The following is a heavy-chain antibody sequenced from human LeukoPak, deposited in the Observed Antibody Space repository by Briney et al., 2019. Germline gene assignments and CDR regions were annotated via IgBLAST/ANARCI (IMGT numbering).Heavy chain of an antibody. CDR1: GFTFSSYW. V-gene: IGHV3-7*01. J-gene: IGHJ6*02. CDR2: IKQDGSEK. CDR3: ARDSVPWYSSSWYTHYYGMDV. Sequence: GGSLRLSCAASGFTFSSYWMSWVRQAPGKGLEWVANIKQDGSEKYYVASVKGRFTISRDNAKNSLYLQMNSLRAEDTAVYYCARDSVPWYSSSWYTHYYGMDVWGQGTTVTVSS. D-gene: IGHD6-13*01.